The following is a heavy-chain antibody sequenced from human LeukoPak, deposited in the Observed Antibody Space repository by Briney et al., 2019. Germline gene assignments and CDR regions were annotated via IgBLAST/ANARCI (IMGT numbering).Heavy chain of an antibody. J-gene: IGHJ3*02. CDR3: ARDRPGIAVAGDAFDI. D-gene: IGHD6-19*01. CDR1: GGSISSYY. V-gene: IGHV4-59*01. Sequence: PSETLSLTCTVSGGSISSYYWSWIRQPLGKGLEWIGYIYNRGSNTNYNPSLKSRVTISVDTSKNQFSLKLRSVTAADTAVYYCARDRPGIAVAGDAFDIWGQGTMVTVSS. CDR2: IYNRGSNT.